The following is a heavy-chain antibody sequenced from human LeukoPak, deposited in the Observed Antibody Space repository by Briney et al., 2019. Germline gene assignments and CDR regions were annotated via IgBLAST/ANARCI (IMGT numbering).Heavy chain of an antibody. CDR3: ARVEVITTPFPHYYYYYMDV. V-gene: IGHV3-7*01. D-gene: IGHD3-22*01. J-gene: IGHJ6*03. CDR2: IKQDGSEK. CDR1: GFTFSSYA. Sequence: GGSLRLSCAASGFTFSSYAMSWVRQAPGKGLEWVANIKQDGSEKYYVDSVKGRFTISRDNAKNSLYLQMNSLRAEDTAVYYCARVEVITTPFPHYYYYYMDVWGKRTTVTVSS.